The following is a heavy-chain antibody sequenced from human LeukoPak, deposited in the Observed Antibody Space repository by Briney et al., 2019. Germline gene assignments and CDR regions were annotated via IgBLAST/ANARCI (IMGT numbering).Heavy chain of an antibody. V-gene: IGHV4-59*08. CDR2: IYYSGST. CDR1: GGSISSYY. J-gene: IGHJ6*02. D-gene: IGHD3-10*01. CDR3: ARHSNHYYGSGGLAVYYYYYGMDV. Sequence: SETLSLTCTVPGGSISSYYWSWIRQPPGKGLEWIGYIYYSGSTNYNPSLKSRVTLSVDTSKNQFSLKLRSVTAADTAVYYCARHSNHYYGSGGLAVYYYYYGMDVWGQGTTVTVSS.